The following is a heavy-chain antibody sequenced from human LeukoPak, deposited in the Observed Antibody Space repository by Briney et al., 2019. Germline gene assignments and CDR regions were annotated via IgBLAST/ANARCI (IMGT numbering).Heavy chain of an antibody. D-gene: IGHD6-13*01. CDR2: IYTSGST. V-gene: IGHV4-4*07. J-gene: IGHJ4*02. Sequence: PSETLSLTCTVSGGSISSYYWSWIRQPAGKGLEWIGRIYTSGSTNYNPSLKSRVTLSVDTSKNQFSQRLSSVTAADTAVYYCAGASSSWTSSYFDCWGQGTLVTVSS. CDR3: AGASSSWTSSYFDC. CDR1: GGSISSYY.